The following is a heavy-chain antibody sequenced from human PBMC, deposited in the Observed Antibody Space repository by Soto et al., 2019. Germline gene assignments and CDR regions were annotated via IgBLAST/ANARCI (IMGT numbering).Heavy chain of an antibody. Sequence: EVQLLESGGGLVQPGGSLRLSCAASGFTFSNYVMTWVRQAPGKGLEWVSAISGSGGATSYADSVKGRFTISRDNSKNTVFLQMNSLRAEDTAVYYCAKGRYCGGDCYSYFHYWGQGTLVTVPS. D-gene: IGHD2-21*01. V-gene: IGHV3-23*01. CDR2: ISGSGGAT. CDR1: GFTFSNYV. CDR3: AKGRYCGGDCYSYFHY. J-gene: IGHJ4*02.